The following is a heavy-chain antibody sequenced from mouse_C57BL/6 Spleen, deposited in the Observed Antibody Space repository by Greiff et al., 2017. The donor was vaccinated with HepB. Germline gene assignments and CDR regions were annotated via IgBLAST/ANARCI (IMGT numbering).Heavy chain of an antibody. V-gene: IGHV1-74*01. CDR1: GYTFTSYW. CDR2: IHPSDSDT. D-gene: IGHD2-3*01. J-gene: IGHJ3*01. Sequence: QVQLKQPGAELVKPGASVKVSCKASGYTFTSYWMHWVKQRPGQGLEWIGRIHPSDSDTNYNQKFKGKATLTVDKSSRTDYMQLSSLTSEDSAVYYCAIGIYDGYWEFAYWGQGTLVTVSA. CDR3: AIGIYDGYWEFAY.